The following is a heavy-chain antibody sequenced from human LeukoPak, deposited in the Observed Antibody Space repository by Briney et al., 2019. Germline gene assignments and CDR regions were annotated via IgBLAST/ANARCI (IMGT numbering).Heavy chain of an antibody. Sequence: GGSLRLFCEASGFSFSNYWMTWVRQAPGKGLEWVADINQNGGQSYYVDSVKGRFTLSRDNAKNSLFLQLNSLRAEDTAVYYCARWGPLEWLVYYYYGMDVGGQGTTVTVSS. CDR1: GFSFSNYW. J-gene: IGHJ6*02. CDR3: ARWGPLEWLVYYYYGMDV. D-gene: IGHD3-3*01. V-gene: IGHV3-7*03. CDR2: INQNGGQS.